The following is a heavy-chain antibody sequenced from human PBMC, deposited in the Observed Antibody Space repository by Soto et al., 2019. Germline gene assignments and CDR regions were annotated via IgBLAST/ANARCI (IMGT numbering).Heavy chain of an antibody. J-gene: IGHJ4*02. V-gene: IGHV1-3*01. Sequence: ASVKVSCKASGYTFTNSAMHWVRQAPGQGLEWMGWISGGNGNTKYSPKLQDRVTITRDTSASTAYMELSSLRSEDTALYYCARDGVAAGNINFDYWGQGTLVTAPQ. CDR1: GYTFTNSA. CDR2: ISGGNGNT. CDR3: ARDGVAAGNINFDY. D-gene: IGHD6-19*01.